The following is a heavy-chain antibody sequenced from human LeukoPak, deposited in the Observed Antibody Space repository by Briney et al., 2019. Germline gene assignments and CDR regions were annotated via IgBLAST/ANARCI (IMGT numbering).Heavy chain of an antibody. J-gene: IGHJ4*02. Sequence: HPGGSLRLSCAAYGFTFSSYGMHWVRQAPGKGLEWVAFIRYDGSKEYYADSVKGRFTISRGNSKNTLYLQMNSLKSEDTAVYYCSKDSRYYYVDYWGQGTLVSVSS. CDR3: SKDSRYYYVDY. CDR1: GFTFSSYG. V-gene: IGHV3-30*02. D-gene: IGHD1-14*01. CDR2: IRYDGSKE.